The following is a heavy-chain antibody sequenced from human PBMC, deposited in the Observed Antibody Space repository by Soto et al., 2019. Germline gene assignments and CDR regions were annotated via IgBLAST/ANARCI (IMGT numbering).Heavy chain of an antibody. V-gene: IGHV3-21*01. Sequence: GSLRLSCAASGFTSSSYSMNWVRQAPGKGLEWVSSISSSSSYIYYADSVKGRFTISRDNAKNSLYLQMNSLRAEDTAVYYCARDLYSSSERYFDYWGQGTLVTVS. J-gene: IGHJ4*02. CDR2: ISSSSSYI. D-gene: IGHD6-6*01. CDR1: GFTSSSYS. CDR3: ARDLYSSSERYFDY.